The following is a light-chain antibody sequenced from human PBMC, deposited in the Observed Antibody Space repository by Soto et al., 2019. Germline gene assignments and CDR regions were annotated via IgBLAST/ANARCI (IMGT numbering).Light chain of an antibody. CDR1: QSVSSAY. J-gene: IGKJ1*01. CDR3: QQYGRPPWT. CDR2: GAS. Sequence: EIELTQSPGTQSLSPGERVTLSCRASQSVSSAYLAWYQQKPGQSPRLLIYGASFRATGIPDRFSGSGSGTDFTLTISRLEPEDSAVYYCQQYGRPPWTFGQGTKVEI. V-gene: IGKV3-20*01.